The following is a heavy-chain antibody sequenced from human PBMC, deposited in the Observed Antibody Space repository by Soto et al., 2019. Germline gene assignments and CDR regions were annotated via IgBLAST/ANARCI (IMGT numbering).Heavy chain of an antibody. CDR2: IYPGDSVA. Sequence: QKISGEGSGDSVTNYWSAWERQIPEKVLEWMGIIYPGDSVAIYSPSFRGQVTIAADKDVSTAYLQWSSLKASDTAIYFCARVTGGNCHYYYYAMDVWGHGTTVTVSS. CDR1: GDSVTNYW. V-gene: IGHV5-51*01. D-gene: IGHD2-15*01. J-gene: IGHJ6*02. CDR3: ARVTGGNCHYYYYAMDV.